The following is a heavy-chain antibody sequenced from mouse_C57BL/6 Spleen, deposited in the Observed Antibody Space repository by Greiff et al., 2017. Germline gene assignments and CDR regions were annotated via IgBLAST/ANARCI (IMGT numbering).Heavy chain of an antibody. V-gene: IGHV10-3*01. CDR1: GFTFNTYA. CDR3: AAQALYAMDY. D-gene: IGHD3-2*02. J-gene: IGHJ4*01. CDR2: IRSKSSNYAT. Sequence: EVQLQQSGGGLVQPKGSLKLSCAASGFTFNTYAMHWVRQAPGKGLEWVARIRSKSSNYATYYADSVKDRFTISRDDSQSMLYLQMNNLKTEDTAMYYCAAQALYAMDYWGQGTSVTVSS.